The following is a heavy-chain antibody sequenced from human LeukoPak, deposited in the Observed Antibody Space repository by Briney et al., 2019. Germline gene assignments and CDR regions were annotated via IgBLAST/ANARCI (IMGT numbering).Heavy chain of an antibody. Sequence: PSETLSLPCTVSGRSISSSSYYWRWIRQPPGKGLEWIGSIYYSGSNYYTTSLKSRVTISVDTSKNQFSLKLSSVIAADTAVYYCARHSPVGIYYFDYWGQGTLVTVSS. CDR1: GRSISSSSYY. J-gene: IGHJ4*02. V-gene: IGHV4-39*01. D-gene: IGHD1-26*01. CDR3: ARHSPVGIYYFDY. CDR2: IYYSGSN.